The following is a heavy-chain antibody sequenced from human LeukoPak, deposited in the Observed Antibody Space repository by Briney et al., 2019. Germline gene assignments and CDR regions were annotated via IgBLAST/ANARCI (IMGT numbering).Heavy chain of an antibody. Sequence: PGGSLRLSCAASGFTISSYAMSWVRQAPGKGLEWVSGISGSGGSTYYADSVKGRFTISRDNSKNTLYLQMNSLRAEDTAVYYCAKYYYGSGSYYPPFNWFDPWGQGTLVTVSS. CDR1: GFTISSYA. CDR2: ISGSGGST. CDR3: AKYYYGSGSYYPPFNWFDP. J-gene: IGHJ5*02. V-gene: IGHV3-23*01. D-gene: IGHD3-10*01.